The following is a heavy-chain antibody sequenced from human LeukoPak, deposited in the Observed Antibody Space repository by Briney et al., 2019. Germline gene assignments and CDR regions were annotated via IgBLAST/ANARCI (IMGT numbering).Heavy chain of an antibody. CDR1: GFTFSSSW. Sequence: PGGSLRLSCVASGFTFSSSWMNWVRQAPGGGLEWVANIRQDGSEKNYVDSVKGRFTISRDNAKNSLHLQMYSLRAEDTAVYYCARGWAALTYFPLWGRGTLVTVSS. V-gene: IGHV3-7*01. CDR2: IRQDGSEK. D-gene: IGHD6-6*01. J-gene: IGHJ2*01. CDR3: ARGWAALTYFPL.